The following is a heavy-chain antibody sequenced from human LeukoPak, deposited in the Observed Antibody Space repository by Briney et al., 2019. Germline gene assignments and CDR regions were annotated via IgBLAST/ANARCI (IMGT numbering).Heavy chain of an antibody. D-gene: IGHD4-23*01. CDR3: ARVDDYGGNQNFDY. CDR2: IYYSGST. J-gene: IGHJ4*02. V-gene: IGHV4-59*01. Sequence: PSETLSLTCTVSGGSISSYYWSWIRQPPGKGLEWIGYIYYSGSTNYNPSLKSRVTISVDTSKNQFSLELSSVTAADTAVYYCARVDDYGGNQNFDYWGQGTLVTVSS. CDR1: GGSISSYY.